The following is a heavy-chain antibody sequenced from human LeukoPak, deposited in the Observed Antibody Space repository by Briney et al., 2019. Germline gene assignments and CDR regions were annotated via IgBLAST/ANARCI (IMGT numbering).Heavy chain of an antibody. CDR1: GFTFSSYS. CDR2: ISSSSSTI. Sequence: GGSLRLSCAASGFTFSSYSMNWVRQAPGKGLEWVSYISSSSSTIYYADSVKGRFTISRDNAKNSLDLQMNSLRAEDTAVYYCARVQPYDFWSGHYFDYWGQGTLVTVSS. D-gene: IGHD3-3*01. J-gene: IGHJ4*02. CDR3: ARVQPYDFWSGHYFDY. V-gene: IGHV3-48*01.